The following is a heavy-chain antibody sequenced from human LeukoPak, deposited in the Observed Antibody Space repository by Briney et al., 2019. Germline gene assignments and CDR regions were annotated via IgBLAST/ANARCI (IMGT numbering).Heavy chain of an antibody. V-gene: IGHV3-30*02. CDR1: GFTFSSYG. CDR3: AKASDIVVVPAALFDY. D-gene: IGHD2-2*01. J-gene: IGHJ4*02. CDR2: IRYDGSNK. Sequence: PGGSLRLSCAASGFTFSSYGMHWVRQAPGKGLEWVAFIRYDGSNKYYADSVKGRFTIYRDNSKNTLYLQMNSLRAEDTAEYYCAKASDIVVVPAALFDYWGQGTLVTVSS.